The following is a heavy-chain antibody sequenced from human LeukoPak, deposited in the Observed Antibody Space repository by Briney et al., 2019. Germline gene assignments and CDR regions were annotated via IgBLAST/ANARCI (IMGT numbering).Heavy chain of an antibody. D-gene: IGHD2-15*01. CDR2: ISSSSSAI. V-gene: IGHV3-48*01. Sequence: GGSLRLSCAASGFPLSSYSINWVRQAPGKGLEWVSYISSSSSAIYYVDSVKGRFTVSRDNAKNSLFLQMNSPRAEDTAVYYCVRVKGSYFDYWGQGALVTVSS. CDR1: GFPLSSYS. CDR3: VRVKGSYFDY. J-gene: IGHJ4*02.